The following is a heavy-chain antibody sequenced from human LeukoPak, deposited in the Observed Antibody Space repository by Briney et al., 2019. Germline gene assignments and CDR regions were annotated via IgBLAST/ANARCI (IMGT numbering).Heavy chain of an antibody. CDR2: ITPIFGTA. V-gene: IGHV1-69*06. Sequence: AASVKVSCXASGGTFSNYAINWVRQAPGQGLEWMGGITPIFGTANYLQKFQGRVTITADKSTSTAYMELSRLRSEDTAIYYCARASSDDTAMATPFAYWGQGTLVTVSS. J-gene: IGHJ4*02. CDR3: ARASSDDTAMATPFAY. CDR1: GGTFSNYA. D-gene: IGHD5-18*01.